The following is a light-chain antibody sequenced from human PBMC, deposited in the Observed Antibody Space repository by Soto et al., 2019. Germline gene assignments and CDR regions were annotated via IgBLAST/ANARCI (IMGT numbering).Light chain of an antibody. J-gene: IGKJ1*01. CDR1: QSVSSSY. V-gene: IGKV3D-20*02. CDR2: GAS. Sequence: EIVLTQSPVTLSLSPGERATLSCRASQSVSSSYLAWYQQKPGQAPRLLIYGASTRATGIPARFSGSGSGTDFTLTISSLEPEDFAVYYCQQRSNWPRGTFGQGTTGDIK. CDR3: QQRSNWPRGT.